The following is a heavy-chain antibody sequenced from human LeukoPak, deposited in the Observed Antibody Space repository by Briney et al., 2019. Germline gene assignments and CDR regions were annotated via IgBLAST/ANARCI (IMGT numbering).Heavy chain of an antibody. CDR3: ARDLVVVTASWFDP. Sequence: GGSLRLSCAASGFTFSSYSMNWVRQAPGKGLEWVSYISSSSSTIYYADSVKGRFTISRDNAKNSLYLQMNSLRDEDTAAYYCARDLVVVTASWFDPWGQGTLVTVSS. J-gene: IGHJ5*02. CDR2: ISSSSSTI. V-gene: IGHV3-48*02. CDR1: GFTFSSYS. D-gene: IGHD2-21*02.